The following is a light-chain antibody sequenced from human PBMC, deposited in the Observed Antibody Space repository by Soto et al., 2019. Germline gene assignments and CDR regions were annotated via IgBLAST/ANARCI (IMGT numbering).Light chain of an antibody. CDR2: GAS. J-gene: IGKJ2*01. Sequence: EIVLTQSPGTLSLSPGERATLSCRASQTVSNNYLAWYQQQPGRAPRLLIYGASSRATGIADRFSGSVSGTDFTLTITRLEAEDFAVYYCQQYGSSPGTFGRGTKLEIK. V-gene: IGKV3-20*01. CDR1: QTVSNNY. CDR3: QQYGSSPGT.